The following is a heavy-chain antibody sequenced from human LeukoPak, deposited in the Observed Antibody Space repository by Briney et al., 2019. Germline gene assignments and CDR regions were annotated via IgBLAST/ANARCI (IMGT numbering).Heavy chain of an antibody. D-gene: IGHD6-19*01. V-gene: IGHV3-21*01. CDR2: ISTTSSYI. CDR1: GFTFSTYN. Sequence: GGSLRLSCAASGFTFSTYNMNWVRQAPGKGLEWVSSISTTSSYIYYADSVKGRFTVSRDNAKNSLYLQMNSLRAEDTAVYYCARAGEWLMRGWFDPWGPGTQVTVSS. J-gene: IGHJ5*02. CDR3: ARAGEWLMRGWFDP.